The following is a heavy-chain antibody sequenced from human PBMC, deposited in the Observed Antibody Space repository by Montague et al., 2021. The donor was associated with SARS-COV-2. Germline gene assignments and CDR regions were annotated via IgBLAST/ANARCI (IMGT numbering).Heavy chain of an antibody. CDR2: ISSSSSYI. J-gene: IGHJ5*02. D-gene: IGHD3-3*01. CDR1: GFTFSSYS. V-gene: IGHV3-21*01. CDR3: ARDQAKYDFWSPWASWFDP. Sequence: SLRLSCAASGFTFSSYSMNWVRQAPGKGLEWVSSISSSSSYIYYADSVKGRFTISRDNAKNSLYLQMNSLRAEDTAVYYCARDQAKYDFWSPWASWFDPWGQGTLVTVSS.